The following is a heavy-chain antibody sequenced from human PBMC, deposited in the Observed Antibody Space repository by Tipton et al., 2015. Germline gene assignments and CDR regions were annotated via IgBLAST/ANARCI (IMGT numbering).Heavy chain of an antibody. Sequence: LRLSCTVSGGSISSSSYYWAWIRQPPGKGLEWIGSIYYSGSAYYNPSLMGRVTIFIDTSKNQFSLNLRFVTAADTAVYYCACQDYDSLTRDYQTVDYWGQGTLVTVSS. CDR3: ACQDYDSLTRDYQTVDY. D-gene: IGHD3-9*01. V-gene: IGHV4-39*01. CDR1: GGSISSSSYY. J-gene: IGHJ4*02. CDR2: IYYSGSA.